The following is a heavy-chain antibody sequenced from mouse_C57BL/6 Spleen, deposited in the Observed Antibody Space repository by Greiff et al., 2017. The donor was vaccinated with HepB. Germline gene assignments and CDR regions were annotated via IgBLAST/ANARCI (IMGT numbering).Heavy chain of an antibody. CDR1: GYTFTSYW. Sequence: QVQLQQPGAELVMPGASVKLSCKASGYTFTSYWMHWVKQRPGQGLEWIGEIDPSDSYTNYNQKFKGKSTLTVDKSSSTAYMQLSSLTSADSAVYYCAVRYSSGDEPFDYWGQGTTLTVSS. D-gene: IGHD1-1*01. V-gene: IGHV1-69*01. CDR2: IDPSDSYT. J-gene: IGHJ2*01. CDR3: AVRYSSGDEPFDY.